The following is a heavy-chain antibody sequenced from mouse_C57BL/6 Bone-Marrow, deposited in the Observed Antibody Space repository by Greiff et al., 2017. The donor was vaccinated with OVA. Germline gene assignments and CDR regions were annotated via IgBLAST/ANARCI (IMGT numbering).Heavy chain of an antibody. CDR3: AGWYYGSSYDWYFDV. D-gene: IGHD1-1*01. V-gene: IGHV1-64*01. J-gene: IGHJ1*03. Sequence: VQLQQPGAELVKPGASVKLSCKASGYTFTSYWMHWVKQRPGQGLEWIGMIHPNSGSTNYNEKFKSKATLTVDKSSSTAYMQLSSLTSEDSAVYDCAGWYYGSSYDWYFDVWGTGTTVTVSS. CDR2: IHPNSGST. CDR1: GYTFTSYW.